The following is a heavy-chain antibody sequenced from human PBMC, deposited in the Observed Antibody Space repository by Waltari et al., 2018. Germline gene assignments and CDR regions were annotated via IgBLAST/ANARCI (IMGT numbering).Heavy chain of an antibody. CDR2: IIHTLGIA. J-gene: IGHJ4*02. CDR1: GGTFSSYA. D-gene: IGHD1-26*01. Sequence: QVQLVQSGAEVKKPGSSVKVSCKASGGTFSSYAISWVRQGHRQGLEWMGGIIHTLGIAKYAQKFQGRVTIAADESTGTAYMELSILRSEDTAVYYCARDVGQYYFDYWGQGTLVTVSS. V-gene: IGHV1-69*04. CDR3: ARDVGQYYFDY.